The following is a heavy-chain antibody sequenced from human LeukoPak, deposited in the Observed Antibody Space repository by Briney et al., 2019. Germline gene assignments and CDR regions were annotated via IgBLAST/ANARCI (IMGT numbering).Heavy chain of an antibody. CDR3: ARQTLGMVRGALDY. CDR1: GGSISSSSYY. Sequence: SETLSLTCTVSGGSISSSSYYWGWIRQPPGKGLEWIGSIYYSGSTYYNPSLKSRVTISVDTSKNQFSLKLSSVTAADTAVYYCARQTLGMVRGALDYWGQGTLVTVSS. CDR2: IYYSGST. D-gene: IGHD3-10*01. V-gene: IGHV4-39*01. J-gene: IGHJ4*02.